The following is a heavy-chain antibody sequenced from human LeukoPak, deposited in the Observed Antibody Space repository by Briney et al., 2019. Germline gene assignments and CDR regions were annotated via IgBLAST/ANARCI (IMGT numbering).Heavy chain of an antibody. CDR2: IIPIFGTA. J-gene: IGHJ4*02. D-gene: IGHD6-13*01. CDR3: ARSNGAAAGWGVLGD. V-gene: IGHV1-69*01. Sequence: SEKVSCKASGGTFSSYAISWVRQAPGQGLEWMGGIIPIFGTANYAQKFQGRVTITADESTSTAYMELSSLRSEDTAVYYCARSNGAAAGWGVLGDWGQGTLVTVSS. CDR1: GGTFSSYA.